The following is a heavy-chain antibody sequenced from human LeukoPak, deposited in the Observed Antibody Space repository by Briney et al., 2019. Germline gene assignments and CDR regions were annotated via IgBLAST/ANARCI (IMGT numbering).Heavy chain of an antibody. CDR3: AVRWQRDNYYFDY. CDR2: INPNSGGT. J-gene: IGHJ4*02. D-gene: IGHD1-1*01. Sequence: ASVKVSCKASGYTFTGYYMHWVRQAPGQGLEWMGWINPNSGGTNYAQKFQGRVTITRDTSISTAYMELSRLRSDDTAVYYCAVRWQRDNYYFDYWGQGTLVTVSS. V-gene: IGHV1-2*02. CDR1: GYTFTGYY.